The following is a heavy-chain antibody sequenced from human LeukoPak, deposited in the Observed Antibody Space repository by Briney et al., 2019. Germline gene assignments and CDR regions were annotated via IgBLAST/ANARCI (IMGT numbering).Heavy chain of an antibody. CDR1: GYSFTSYW. Sequence: AGESLKISCKGSGYSFTSYWIGWVRQMPGKGLEWMGIIYPGDSDTRYSPSFQGQVTISADKSISTAYLQWSSLKASDTAMYYCATLGHCGGDCGASFDIWGQGTMVTVSS. D-gene: IGHD2-21*02. CDR2: IYPGDSDT. CDR3: ATLGHCGGDCGASFDI. V-gene: IGHV5-51*01. J-gene: IGHJ3*02.